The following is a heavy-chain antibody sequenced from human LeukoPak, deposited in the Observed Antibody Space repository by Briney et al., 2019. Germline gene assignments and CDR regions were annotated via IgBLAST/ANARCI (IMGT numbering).Heavy chain of an antibody. CDR1: GFTFSNAW. V-gene: IGHV3-15*01. D-gene: IGHD2-2*01. CDR2: IKSKTDGGTT. CDR3: TRGRYCSSTSCSPNWFDP. J-gene: IGHJ5*02. Sequence: GGSLRLSCAASGFTFSNAWMSWVRQAPGKGLEWVGRIKSKTDGGTTDYAAPVKGRFTISRDDSKNTLYLQMNSLKTEGTAVYYCTRGRYCSSTSCSPNWFDPWGQGTLVTVSS.